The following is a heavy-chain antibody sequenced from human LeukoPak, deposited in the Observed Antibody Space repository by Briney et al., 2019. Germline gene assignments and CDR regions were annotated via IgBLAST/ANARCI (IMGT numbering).Heavy chain of an antibody. J-gene: IGHJ5*02. CDR2: IKQDGSEK. Sequence: GGSLRLSCAASGFTFSSYAMSWVRQAPGKGLEWVANIKQDGSEKYYVDSVKGRFTISRDNAKNSLYLQMNSLRAEDTAVYYCARGRLIVVVPAATGFDPWGQGTLVTLSS. V-gene: IGHV3-7*01. D-gene: IGHD2-2*01. CDR1: GFTFSSYA. CDR3: ARGRLIVVVPAATGFDP.